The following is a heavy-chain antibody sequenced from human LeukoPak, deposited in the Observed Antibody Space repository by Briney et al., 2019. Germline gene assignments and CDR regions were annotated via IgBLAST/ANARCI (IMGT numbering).Heavy chain of an antibody. J-gene: IGHJ3*02. Sequence: ASVKVSCKASGYTFTSYDINWVRQATGQGLEWMGWMNPNSGNTGYAQKFKGRVTMTRNTSISTAYMELSSLRSEDTAVYYCARDLSILTGYYDALDIWGQGTMVTVSS. CDR1: GYTFTSYD. CDR2: MNPNSGNT. D-gene: IGHD3-9*01. CDR3: ARDLSILTGYYDALDI. V-gene: IGHV1-8*01.